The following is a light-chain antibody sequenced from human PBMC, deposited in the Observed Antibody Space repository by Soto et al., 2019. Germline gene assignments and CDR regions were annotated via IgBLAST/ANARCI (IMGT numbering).Light chain of an antibody. CDR2: QDS. V-gene: IGLV3-1*01. Sequence: SYELTQPPSVSVSPGQTASITCSGDKLGDKYACWYQQKPGQSPVLVIYQDSKRPSGIPERFSGSNSGNTATLTISGTQAMDEADYYCQAWDSSADYVFGTWTKLTVL. J-gene: IGLJ1*01. CDR3: QAWDSSADYV. CDR1: KLGDKY.